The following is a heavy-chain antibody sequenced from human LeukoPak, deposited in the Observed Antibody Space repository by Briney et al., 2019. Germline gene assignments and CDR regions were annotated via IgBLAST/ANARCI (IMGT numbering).Heavy chain of an antibody. Sequence: GGSLRLSCAVSGITLSNYGMSWVRQAPGKGLEWVAGISDSGGRTNYADSVKGRFTISRDNSKNTLYLQMNSLRAEDTSVYYCARDPGGYSGYDYGYFDYWGQGTLVTVSS. CDR2: ISDSGGRT. V-gene: IGHV3-23*01. D-gene: IGHD5-12*01. CDR3: ARDPGGYSGYDYGYFDY. J-gene: IGHJ4*02. CDR1: GITLSNYG.